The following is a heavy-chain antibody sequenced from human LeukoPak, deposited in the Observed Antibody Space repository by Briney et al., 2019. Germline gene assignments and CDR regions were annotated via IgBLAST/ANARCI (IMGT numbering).Heavy chain of an antibody. J-gene: IGHJ4*02. CDR1: GFTFSSYG. D-gene: IGHD3-22*01. CDR2: ISYDGSNK. CDR3: AKDPPYYYDSSGYYPFDY. V-gene: IGHV3-30*18. Sequence: GGSLRLSCAASGFTFSSYGMHWVRQAPGKGLEWVAVISYDGSNKYYADSVKGRFTVSRDNSKNTLYLQMNSLRAEDTAVYYCAKDPPYYYDSSGYYPFDYWGQGTLVTVSS.